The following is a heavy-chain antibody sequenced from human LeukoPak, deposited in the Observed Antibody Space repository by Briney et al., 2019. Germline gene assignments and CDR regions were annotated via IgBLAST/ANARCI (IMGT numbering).Heavy chain of an antibody. D-gene: IGHD3-10*01. V-gene: IGHV5-51*01. J-gene: IGHJ3*02. CDR2: IYPGDSDT. Sequence: GESLKISCKGSGYSFTSYWISWVRQMPGKGLEWMGIIYPGDSDTRYSPSFQGQVTISADKSISTAYLQWSSLKASDTAMYYCARRRYYGSGSYTIDAFDIWGQGTMVTVSS. CDR1: GYSFTSYW. CDR3: ARRRYYGSGSYTIDAFDI.